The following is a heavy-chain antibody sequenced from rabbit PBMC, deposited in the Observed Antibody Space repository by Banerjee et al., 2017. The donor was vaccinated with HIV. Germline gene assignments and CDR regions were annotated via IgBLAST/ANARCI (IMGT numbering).Heavy chain of an antibody. Sequence: QSLEESGGDLVKPGASLTLTCKASGIDFSSNYWICWVRQAPGKGLEWIGCIYTGDGSTYYASWAKGRFTISKTSSTTVTLQMTGLTAADTATYFCARGRTTMTMVLGLWGQGTLVTVS. CDR1: GIDFSSNYW. V-gene: IGHV1S40*01. CDR3: ARGRTTMTMVLGL. J-gene: IGHJ3*01. CDR2: IYTGDGST. D-gene: IGHD2-1*01.